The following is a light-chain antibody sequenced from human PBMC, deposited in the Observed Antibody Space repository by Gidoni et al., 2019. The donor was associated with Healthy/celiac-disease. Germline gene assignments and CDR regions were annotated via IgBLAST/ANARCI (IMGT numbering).Light chain of an antibody. Sequence: DIKMTQSPSSLAASVGNRVTITCRASQSISNYLNWYQQKPGKAPKLLIYAASILQSGVPPRFSGSGSGTDFTLTISSLQPEDFATYYCQQGYSTPLTFGGGTKVEIK. CDR2: AAS. CDR3: QQGYSTPLT. CDR1: QSISNY. J-gene: IGKJ4*01. V-gene: IGKV1-39*01.